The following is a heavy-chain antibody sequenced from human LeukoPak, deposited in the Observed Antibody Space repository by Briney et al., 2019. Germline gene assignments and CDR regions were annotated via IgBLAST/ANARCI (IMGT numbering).Heavy chain of an antibody. CDR3: ARRKAYDFWSGYSKHHDAFDI. Sequence: SETLSLTCTVSGGSISSSSYYWGWIRQPPGKGLEWIGSIYYSGSPYYNPSLKSRVTISVDTSKNQFSLKLSSVTAADTAVYYCARRKAYDFWSGYSKHHDAFDIWGQGTMVTVSS. CDR2: IYYSGSP. V-gene: IGHV4-39*01. D-gene: IGHD3-3*01. J-gene: IGHJ3*02. CDR1: GGSISSSSYY.